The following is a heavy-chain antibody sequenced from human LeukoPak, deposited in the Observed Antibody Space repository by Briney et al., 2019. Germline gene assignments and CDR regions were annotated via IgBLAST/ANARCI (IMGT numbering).Heavy chain of an antibody. V-gene: IGHV3-15*01. D-gene: IGHD1-26*01. CDR1: GFNFMNAW. J-gene: IGHJ4*02. Sequence: GGSLRLSCTASGFNFMNAWMNWVRQAPGEGLEWVGRIKRKTDGGTTDYAAPVKGRFTISRDDSKNTLYLQMNSLKTEDTAIYYCTTDRSGTYSRFDYWGQGTLVTVSS. CDR2: IKRKTDGGTT. CDR3: TTDRSGTYSRFDY.